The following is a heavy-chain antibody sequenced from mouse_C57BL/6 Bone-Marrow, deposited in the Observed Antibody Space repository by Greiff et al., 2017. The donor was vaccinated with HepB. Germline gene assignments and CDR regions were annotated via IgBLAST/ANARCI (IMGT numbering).Heavy chain of an antibody. V-gene: IGHV1-52*01. CDR1: GYTFTSYW. CDR2: IYTGDSDT. D-gene: IGHD2-13*01. CDR3: ARNGDYEEGFDY. Sequence: QVQLQQPGAELVRPGSSVKLSCKASGYTFTSYWMHWVKQRPIQGLEWIGNIYTGDSDTDYNQKFKGKATLTVDKSSSTAYMQLSSLTSEDSAVYYCARNGDYEEGFDYWGQGTTLTVSS. J-gene: IGHJ2*01.